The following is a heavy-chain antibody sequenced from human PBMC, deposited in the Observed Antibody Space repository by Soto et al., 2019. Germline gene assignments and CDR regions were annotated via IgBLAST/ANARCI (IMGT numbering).Heavy chain of an antibody. D-gene: IGHD6-19*01. V-gene: IGHV4-59*08. CDR3: ARRHISGYYYFDY. CDR1: DGSISTYY. Sequence: SETLSLTCTVSDGSISTYYWSWIRQPPGKGLEWIGYVYYSGSTNYNPSLKSRVTISIDTSKNQFSLKLNSVTAADTAVYYCARRHISGYYYFDYWGLGTLVTVSS. J-gene: IGHJ4*02. CDR2: VYYSGST.